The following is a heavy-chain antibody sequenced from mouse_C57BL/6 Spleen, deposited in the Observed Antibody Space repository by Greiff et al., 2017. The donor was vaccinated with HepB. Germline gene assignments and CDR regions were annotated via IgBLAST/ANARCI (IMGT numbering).Heavy chain of an antibody. Sequence: EVKLQQSGPELVKPGASVKISCKASGYTFTDYYMNWVKQSHGKSLEWIGDINPNNGGTSYNQKFKGKATLTVDKSSSTAYMELRSLTSEDSAVYYCARMVTTGPWFAYWGQGTLVTVSA. D-gene: IGHD2-2*01. CDR1: GYTFTDYY. V-gene: IGHV1-26*01. CDR3: ARMVTTGPWFAY. J-gene: IGHJ3*01. CDR2: INPNNGGT.